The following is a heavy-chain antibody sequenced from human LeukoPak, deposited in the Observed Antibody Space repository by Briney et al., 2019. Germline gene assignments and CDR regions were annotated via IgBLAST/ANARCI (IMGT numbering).Heavy chain of an antibody. CDR3: AMVTLTGWTFDP. Sequence: SETLSLTCAVSGGSISAYYWSWIRQPPGKGLEWIGEINFRGSTNYNPSLKSRVTISVDTSKNQFSLKLSSVTAADTAVYYCAMVTLTGWTFDPWGQGTLVTVSS. CDR1: GGSISAYY. V-gene: IGHV4-34*01. J-gene: IGHJ5*02. D-gene: IGHD4-23*01. CDR2: INFRGST.